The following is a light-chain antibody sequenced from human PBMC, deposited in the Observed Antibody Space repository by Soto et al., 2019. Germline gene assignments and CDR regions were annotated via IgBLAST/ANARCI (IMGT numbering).Light chain of an antibody. Sequence: QPVLTQPPSVSGAPGQRVTISCTGSSNFGASYDVHWYQQLPGTAPKLLIYGNNNRPSGVPDRFSGSKSLSSASLAITDLQSDDEADYYCQSYDSGTVFGGGTKLTVL. CDR1: SNFGASYD. CDR2: GNN. CDR3: QSYDSGTV. V-gene: IGLV1-40*01. J-gene: IGLJ2*01.